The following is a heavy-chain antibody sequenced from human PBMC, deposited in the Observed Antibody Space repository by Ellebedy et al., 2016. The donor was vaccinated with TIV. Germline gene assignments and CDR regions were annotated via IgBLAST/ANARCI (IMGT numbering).Heavy chain of an antibody. CDR2: IKPDGSGI. Sequence: GGSLRLSCAASGFSFGSYWMLWVRQPPGKGLEWVSRIKPDGSGITYADSVTGRFTISRDNSMDTLYLQMNSLGVGDTAVYYCAKLGFDILTGSGGMDVWGQGTTVTVSS. CDR1: GFSFGSYW. D-gene: IGHD3-9*01. CDR3: AKLGFDILTGSGGMDV. V-gene: IGHV3-74*03. J-gene: IGHJ6*02.